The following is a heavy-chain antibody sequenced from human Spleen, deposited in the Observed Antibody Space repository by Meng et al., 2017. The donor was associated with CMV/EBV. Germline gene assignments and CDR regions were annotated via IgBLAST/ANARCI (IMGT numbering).Heavy chain of an antibody. CDR1: GFSFSSYW. Sequence: GGSLRLSCEASGFSFSSYWMHWVRQVPGKGLLWVSRIMSDGSVTGHADSVKGRFTISRDNAKNTVHLQMNSLGVEDTAVYYCARDGGSTFFDYWGQGVLVTVSS. CDR2: IMSDGSVT. V-gene: IGHV3-74*01. D-gene: IGHD3-16*01. CDR3: ARDGGSTFFDY. J-gene: IGHJ4*02.